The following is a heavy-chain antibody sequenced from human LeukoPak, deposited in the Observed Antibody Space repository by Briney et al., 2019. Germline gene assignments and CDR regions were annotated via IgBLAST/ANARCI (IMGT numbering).Heavy chain of an antibody. CDR1: GFTFSSYS. CDR3: AKDYYYDSSGYSPDY. D-gene: IGHD3-22*01. CDR2: ISSSSSYI. V-gene: IGHV3-21*01. Sequence: GGSLRLSCAASGFTFSSYSMNWVRQAPGKGLEWVSSISSSSSYIYYADSVKGRFTISRDNAKNSLYLQMNSLRAEDTAVYYCAKDYYYDSSGYSPDYWGQGTLVTVSS. J-gene: IGHJ4*02.